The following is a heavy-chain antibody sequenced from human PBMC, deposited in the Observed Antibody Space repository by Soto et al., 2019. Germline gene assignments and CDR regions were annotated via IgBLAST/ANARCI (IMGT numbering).Heavy chain of an antibody. CDR2: IIPIFGTP. Sequence: QVQLVQSGAEVKKPGSSLKVSCKASGGTYTNYAFSWVRQAPGQGPEWMGGIIPIFGTPDYAQKFQCRVITTAYESTRTVSMELNSPRSDDTAVYYCARERSVGYCITTTCPKPFYYYAMDVWGQGTTVTVSS. CDR3: ARERSVGYCITTTCPKPFYYYAMDV. V-gene: IGHV1-69*12. J-gene: IGHJ6*02. CDR1: GGTYTNYA. D-gene: IGHD2-2*01.